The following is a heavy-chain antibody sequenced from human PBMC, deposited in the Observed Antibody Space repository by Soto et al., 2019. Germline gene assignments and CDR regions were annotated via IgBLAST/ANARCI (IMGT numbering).Heavy chain of an antibody. V-gene: IGHV1-8*01. D-gene: IGHD3-3*01. Sequence: VASVKVSCKASGDTFTSYDINWVRQATGQGLEWMGWMNPNSGNTGYAQKFQGRVTMTRNTSISTAYMELSSLRSEDTAVYYCARLLRFLEWSGYYYYYGMDVWGQGTTVTVSS. CDR1: GDTFTSYD. J-gene: IGHJ6*02. CDR3: ARLLRFLEWSGYYYYYGMDV. CDR2: MNPNSGNT.